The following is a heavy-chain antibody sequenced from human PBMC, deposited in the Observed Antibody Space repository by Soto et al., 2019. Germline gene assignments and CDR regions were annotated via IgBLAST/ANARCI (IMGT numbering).Heavy chain of an antibody. J-gene: IGHJ4*01. V-gene: IGHV1-2*02. CDR3: GRIRGGSGRYEYYLEC. CDR2: INPNGGDT. D-gene: IGHD6-19*01. CDR1: GYSFTGYY. Sequence: QVQLVQSGAEVKKPGASVKVSCKASGYSFTGYYLHWVRQAPGQGLEWMGWINPNGGDTNYAQNSQGRVTLTSETSISKAYMDLRRLRSEDTAVYYCGRIRGGSGRYEYYLECWGHGTPVAVSS.